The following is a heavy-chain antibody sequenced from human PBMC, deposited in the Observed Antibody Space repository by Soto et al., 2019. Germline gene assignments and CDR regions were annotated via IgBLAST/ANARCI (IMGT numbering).Heavy chain of an antibody. CDR3: ARGHPGELIFGVVIGSWFDP. Sequence: SETLSLTCTVSGGSISSYYWSWIRQPPGKGLEWIGYIYYSGSTNYNPSLKSRVTISVDTSKNQFSLKLSSVTAADTAVYYCARGHPGELIFGVVIGSWFDPWGQGTLVTVS. J-gene: IGHJ5*02. CDR2: IYYSGST. V-gene: IGHV4-59*01. CDR1: GGSISSYY. D-gene: IGHD3-3*01.